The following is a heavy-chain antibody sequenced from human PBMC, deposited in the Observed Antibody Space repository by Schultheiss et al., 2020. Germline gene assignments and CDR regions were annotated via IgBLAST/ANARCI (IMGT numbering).Heavy chain of an antibody. Sequence: GGSLRLSCAASGFTFSNAWMNWVRQAPGKGLEWVGRIKSKTDGGTTDYAAPVKGRFTISRDDSKNTLYLQMNSLKTEDTAVYYCARDVDSSSSYEYYYYGMDVWGQGTTVTVSS. CDR3: ARDVDSSSSYEYYYYGMDV. CDR2: IKSKTDGGTT. CDR1: GFTFSNAW. V-gene: IGHV3-15*07. J-gene: IGHJ6*02. D-gene: IGHD6-6*01.